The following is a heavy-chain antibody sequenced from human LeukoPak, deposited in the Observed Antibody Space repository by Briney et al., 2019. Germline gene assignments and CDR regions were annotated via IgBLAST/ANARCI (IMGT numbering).Heavy chain of an antibody. Sequence: GASVKVSCKASGYIFTSIYIHWVRQAPGQGLEWMGMIYPRDGSTSYAQRYQDRVTVTRDTSTSTVHMELSGLRSEDTAVYYCARDQEGFDYWGQGTQVTVSS. CDR2: IYPRDGST. CDR1: GYIFTSIY. CDR3: ARDQEGFDY. V-gene: IGHV1-46*01. J-gene: IGHJ4*02.